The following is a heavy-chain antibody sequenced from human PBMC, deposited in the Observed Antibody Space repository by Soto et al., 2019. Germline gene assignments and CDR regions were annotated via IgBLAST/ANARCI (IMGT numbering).Heavy chain of an antibody. J-gene: IGHJ6*02. CDR2: ISSSSSYI. Sequence: PGGSLRLSCAASGFTFSSYSMNWVRQAPGKGLEWVSSISSSSSYIHYADSVKGRFTISRDNAKNSLYLQMNSLRAEDTAVYYCASDLYYDFWSGYYNNYYYYYGMDFWGQGTTVTVSS. D-gene: IGHD3-3*01. CDR3: ASDLYYDFWSGYYNNYYYYYGMDF. V-gene: IGHV3-21*01. CDR1: GFTFSSYS.